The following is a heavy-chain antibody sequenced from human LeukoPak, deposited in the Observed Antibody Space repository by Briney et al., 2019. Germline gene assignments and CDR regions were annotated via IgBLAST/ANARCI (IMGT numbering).Heavy chain of an antibody. V-gene: IGHV3-30*02. CDR2: IRYDGSNK. D-gene: IGHD3-3*01. J-gene: IGHJ6*03. Sequence: GGSLRLSCAASGFTFSSYGMHWVRQAPGKGLEWVAFIRYDGSNKYYADSVKGRFTISRDNSKNTLYLQMNSLRAEDTAVYYCARDAFYDFSFMDVWGKGTTVTVSS. CDR1: GFTFSSYG. CDR3: ARDAFYDFSFMDV.